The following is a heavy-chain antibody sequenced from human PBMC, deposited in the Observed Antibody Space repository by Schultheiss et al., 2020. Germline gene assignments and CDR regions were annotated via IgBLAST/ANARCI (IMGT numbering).Heavy chain of an antibody. CDR1: GGSISSYY. CDR2: IYYSGST. V-gene: IGHV4-59*01. D-gene: IGHD6-19*01. J-gene: IGHJ5*02. Sequence: SETLSLTCTVSGGSISSYYWSWIRQPPGKGLEWIGYIYYSGSTNYNPSLKSRVTISVDTSKNQFSLKLSSVTAADTAVYYCARGYRGWQNWFDPWGQGTLVTVSS. CDR3: ARGYRGWQNWFDP.